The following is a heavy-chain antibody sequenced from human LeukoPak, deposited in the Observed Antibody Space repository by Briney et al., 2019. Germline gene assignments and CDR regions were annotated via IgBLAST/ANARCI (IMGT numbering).Heavy chain of an antibody. CDR2: ISGSGGST. CDR1: GFTFISYA. CDR3: ARDRYCSGGSCYSDFDY. Sequence: GGSLRLSCAASGFTFISYAMSWVRQAPGKGLEWVSAISGSGGSTYYADSVKGRFTISRDNPKNTLYLQMNSLRAEDTAVYYCARDRYCSGGSCYSDFDYWGQGTLVTVSS. V-gene: IGHV3-23*01. D-gene: IGHD2-15*01. J-gene: IGHJ4*02.